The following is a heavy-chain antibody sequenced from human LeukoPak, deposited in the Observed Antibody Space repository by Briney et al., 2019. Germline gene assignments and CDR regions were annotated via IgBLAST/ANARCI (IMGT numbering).Heavy chain of an antibody. CDR2: IHYSGDT. D-gene: IGHD3-3*01. V-gene: IGHV4-31*03. CDR1: GGSISSGSYY. J-gene: IGHJ4*02. Sequence: SETLSLTCTVSGGSISSGSYYWSWIRQHPGKGLEWIGYIHYSGDTYYNPSLKSRVTISVDTSKNQFSLKLSSVTAADTAVYYCARARFLEWLLPYYFDYWGQGTLVTVSS. CDR3: ARARFLEWLLPYYFDY.